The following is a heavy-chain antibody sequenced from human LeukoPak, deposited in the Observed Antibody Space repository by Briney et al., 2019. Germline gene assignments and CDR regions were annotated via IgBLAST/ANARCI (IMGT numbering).Heavy chain of an antibody. J-gene: IGHJ5*02. CDR3: ARGGGLEWLLYRSDWFDP. CDR2: INPNSGGT. CDR1: GYTFTNYG. V-gene: IGHV1-2*02. D-gene: IGHD3-3*01. Sequence: GASVKVSCMASGYTFTNYGISWVRQAPGQGLEWMGWINPNSGGTNYAQKFQGRVTMTRDTSISTAYMELSRLRSDDTAVYYCARGGGLEWLLYRSDWFDPRGQGTLVTVSS.